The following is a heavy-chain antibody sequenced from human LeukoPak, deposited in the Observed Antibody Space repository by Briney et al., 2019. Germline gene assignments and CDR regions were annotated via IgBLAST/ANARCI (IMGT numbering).Heavy chain of an antibody. V-gene: IGHV1-69*06. CDR3: ARERTTVTTHHFDY. D-gene: IGHD4-17*01. J-gene: IGHJ4*02. CDR2: IIPIFGTA. Sequence: GASVKVSCKSSGYTFTGYYMHWVRQAPGQGLEWMGGIIPIFGTANYAQKFQGRVTITADKSTSTAYMELSSLRSEDTAVYYCARERTTVTTHHFDYWGQGTLVTVSS. CDR1: GYTFTGYY.